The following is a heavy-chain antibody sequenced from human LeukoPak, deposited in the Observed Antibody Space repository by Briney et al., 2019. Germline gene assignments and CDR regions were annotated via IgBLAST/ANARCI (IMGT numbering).Heavy chain of an antibody. CDR1: GFTFISST. J-gene: IGHJ6*03. Sequence: TSVKVSCKASGFTFISSTIQWVRQARGQRLEWMGWIVVGSGNTNYAQNFQERVTITRDTSTSTVYMELSSLRSEDTAVYYCARDYVDTATRGGYYYYYMDVWGKGTTVTVSS. V-gene: IGHV1-58*02. D-gene: IGHD5-18*01. CDR3: ARDYVDTATRGGYYYYYMDV. CDR2: IVVGSGNT.